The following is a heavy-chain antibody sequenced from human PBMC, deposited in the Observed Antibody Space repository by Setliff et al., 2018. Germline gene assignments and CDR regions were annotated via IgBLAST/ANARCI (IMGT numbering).Heavy chain of an antibody. CDR3: ARDSGYYYDSSGRNWFDP. Sequence: ASVKVSCKASGYTFTSHYMHWVRQAPGLGLEWMGTINPSSGRTSYAQRFQGWVTMTRDTSISTAYMELSRLRSDDTAVYYCARDSGYYYDSSGRNWFDPWGQGTLVTVSS. CDR2: INPSSGRT. D-gene: IGHD3-22*01. CDR1: GYTFTSHY. J-gene: IGHJ5*02. V-gene: IGHV1-2*04.